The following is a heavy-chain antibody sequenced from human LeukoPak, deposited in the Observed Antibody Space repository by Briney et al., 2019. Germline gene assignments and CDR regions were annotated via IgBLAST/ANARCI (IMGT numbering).Heavy chain of an antibody. CDR1: GGSISSSSYY. CDR2: IYYSGST. V-gene: IGHV4-39*07. CDR3: ARKWFGGLLGWFDP. Sequence: SETLSLTCTVSGGSISSSSYYWGWIRQPPGKGLEWIGSIYYSGSTYYNPSLKRRVTISVDTSKNQFSLKLSSVTAADTAMYHCARKWFGGLLGWFDPWGQGTLVTVSS. D-gene: IGHD3-10*01. J-gene: IGHJ5*02.